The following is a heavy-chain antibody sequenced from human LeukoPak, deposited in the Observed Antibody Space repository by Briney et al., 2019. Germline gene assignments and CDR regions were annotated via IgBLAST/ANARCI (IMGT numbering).Heavy chain of an antibody. J-gene: IGHJ6*02. CDR2: IYYSGST. CDR1: GFTVSSNY. Sequence: PGGSLRLSCAASGFTVSSNYMSWVRQPPGKGLEWIGYIYYSGSTYYNPSLKSRVTISVDTSKNQFSLKLSSVTAADTAVYYCATTSYDYGDYSNYGMDVWGQGTTVTVSS. V-gene: IGHV4-59*06. D-gene: IGHD4-17*01. CDR3: ATTSYDYGDYSNYGMDV.